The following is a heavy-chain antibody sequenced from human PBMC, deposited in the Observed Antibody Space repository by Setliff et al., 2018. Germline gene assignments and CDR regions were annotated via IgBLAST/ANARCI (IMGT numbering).Heavy chain of an antibody. V-gene: IGHV3-30-3*01. CDR2: ISSDGNTK. Sequence: SLRLSCAASGFTFNGYAMNWVRQVPGKGLEWVAVISSDGNTKFHAESVKGRFTISRDNSKNTQYLQMHSLRVEDTAVYYCAREYYDSSGFSYGMDVWGQGTTVTVSS. D-gene: IGHD3-22*01. CDR1: GFTFNGYA. J-gene: IGHJ6*02. CDR3: AREYYDSSGFSYGMDV.